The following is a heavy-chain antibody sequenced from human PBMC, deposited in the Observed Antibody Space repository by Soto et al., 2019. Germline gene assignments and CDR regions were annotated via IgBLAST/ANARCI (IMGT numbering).Heavy chain of an antibody. CDR1: GYTLTDLS. CDR2: FDPEDGET. D-gene: IGHD3-9*01. V-gene: IGHV1-24*01. Sequence: ASVKVSCKVSGYTLTDLSMHWVRQAPGKGLEWMGGFDPEDGETIYAQKFQGRVTMTEDTSADTAYMELSSLRSDDTAVYYCATKFPLHDILTGYLSTYFDDWGQGTLVTVSS. J-gene: IGHJ4*02. CDR3: ATKFPLHDILTGYLSTYFDD.